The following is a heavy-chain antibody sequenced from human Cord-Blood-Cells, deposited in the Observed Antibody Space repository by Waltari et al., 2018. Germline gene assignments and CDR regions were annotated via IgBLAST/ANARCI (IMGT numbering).Heavy chain of an antibody. J-gene: IGHJ4*02. D-gene: IGHD6-6*01. Sequence: QVQLVQSGAEVKKPGASVKVSCKASGYTFTGYYMHWVRQAPGQGLEWMGWINPNSGGTNYAKKFQGRVTMTRDTSISTAYMELSRLRSDDTAVYYCARSASSIAARYYFDYWGQGTLVTVSS. CDR3: ARSASSIAARYYFDY. V-gene: IGHV1-2*02. CDR1: GYTFTGYY. CDR2: INPNSGGT.